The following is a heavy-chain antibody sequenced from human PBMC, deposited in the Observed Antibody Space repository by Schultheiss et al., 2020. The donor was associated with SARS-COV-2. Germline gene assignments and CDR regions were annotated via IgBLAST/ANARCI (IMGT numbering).Heavy chain of an antibody. D-gene: IGHD2-2*02. J-gene: IGHJ3*02. CDR3: AREVWGPAATPTEGDAFDI. Sequence: GESLKISCAASGFTFSSYAMHWVRQAPGKGLEWVAVISYDGSNKYYADSVKGRFTISRDNSKNTLYLQMNSLRAEDTAVYYCAREVWGPAATPTEGDAFDIWCQGTMVTVSS. CDR2: ISYDGSNK. CDR1: GFTFSSYA. V-gene: IGHV3-30*07.